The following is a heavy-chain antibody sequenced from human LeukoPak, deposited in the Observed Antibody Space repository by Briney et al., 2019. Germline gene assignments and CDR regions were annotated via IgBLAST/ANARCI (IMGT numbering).Heavy chain of an antibody. CDR3: ARGLRAGGMDV. Sequence: GASGKVSCKASGYTFTSYFMHWGPQAPGQGLEWMGIINPRDSGTSYAQKFQGRVTMTRDTSTNTVHMDLSSLRSEDTAVYYCARGLRAGGMDVWGQGTTVTVSS. V-gene: IGHV1-46*01. CDR2: INPRDSGT. CDR1: GYTFTSYF. J-gene: IGHJ6*02.